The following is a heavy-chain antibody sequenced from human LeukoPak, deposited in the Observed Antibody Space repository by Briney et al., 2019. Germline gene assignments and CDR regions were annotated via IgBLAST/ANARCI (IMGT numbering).Heavy chain of an antibody. CDR1: GFTFSSHW. V-gene: IGHV3-7*03. Sequence: GGSLRLSCAASGFTFSSHWMSWVRQAPGKGLEWVANINKDGGEKYYVDSVKGRFPISRDNAKNSLYLQMNSLRADDTAVYYRVKDSPPRYSGSPPAYWGQGTLVTVSS. D-gene: IGHD1-26*01. CDR2: INKDGGEK. J-gene: IGHJ4*02. CDR3: VKDSPPRYSGSPPAY.